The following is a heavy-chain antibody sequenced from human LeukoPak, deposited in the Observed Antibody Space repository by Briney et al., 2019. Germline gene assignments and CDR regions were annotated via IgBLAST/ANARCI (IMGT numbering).Heavy chain of an antibody. CDR1: GFTFSDYY. CDR3: AKGSPPGD. J-gene: IGHJ4*02. V-gene: IGHV3-11*05. D-gene: IGHD3-16*01. Sequence: GGSLRLSCAASGFTFSDYYMTWIRRAPGKGLEWVSYISTSSGFTNYADSVRGRFTISRDNAKNSLYLQMNTLRAEDTAVYYCAKGSPPGDWGQGTLVTVSS. CDR2: ISTSSGFT.